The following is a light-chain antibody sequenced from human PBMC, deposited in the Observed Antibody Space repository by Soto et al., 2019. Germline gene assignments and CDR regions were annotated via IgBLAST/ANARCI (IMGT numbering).Light chain of an antibody. CDR1: SSDVGGYNY. V-gene: IGLV2-14*01. CDR2: DVS. Sequence: QSVLTQPASMSGSPGQSITISCTGTSSDVGGYNYVSWYQQHPGKAPKLMIYDVSNRPSGVSNRFSGSKSGNTAPLTISGLQAEDEADYYCSSYTSSILYVFGTGTKVTVL. J-gene: IGLJ1*01. CDR3: SSYTSSILYV.